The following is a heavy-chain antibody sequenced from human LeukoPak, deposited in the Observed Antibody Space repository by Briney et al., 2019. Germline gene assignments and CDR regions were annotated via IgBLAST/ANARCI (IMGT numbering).Heavy chain of an antibody. D-gene: IGHD6-19*01. V-gene: IGHV4-31*03. CDR2: INHSGST. J-gene: IGHJ4*02. CDR1: GGSISSGGYY. Sequence: PSQTLSLTCTVSGGSISSGGYYWSWIRQPPGKGLEWIGEINHSGSTNYNPSLKSRVTISVDTSKNQFSLKLSSVTAADTAVYYCATGGPYSSGWWGFDYWGQGTLVTVSS. CDR3: ATGGPYSSGWWGFDY.